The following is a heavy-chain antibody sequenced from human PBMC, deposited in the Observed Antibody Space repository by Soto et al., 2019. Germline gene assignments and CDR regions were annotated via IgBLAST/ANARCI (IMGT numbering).Heavy chain of an antibody. J-gene: IGHJ3*01. D-gene: IGHD1-26*01. Sequence: EVLLVESGGGLVQPGRSLKLSCAASGFTFDNYPMHWVRQAPGKGLEGVSTISWNSDKIAYADSVKGRFTVSRDNAKNSLYLQMNSLRVDDTALYYCAKDRDGGSYFDLPDSFDVWGQGTVVTVSS. CDR3: AKDRDGGSYFDLPDSFDV. CDR2: ISWNSDKI. V-gene: IGHV3-9*01. CDR1: GFTFDNYP.